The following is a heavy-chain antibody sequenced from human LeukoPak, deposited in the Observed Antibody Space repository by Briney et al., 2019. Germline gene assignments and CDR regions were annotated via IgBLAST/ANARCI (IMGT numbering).Heavy chain of an antibody. CDR3: ARDQDCSGGSCYAFDI. J-gene: IGHJ3*02. CDR2: ISSSSSYI. V-gene: IGHV3-21*01. Sequence: PGGSLRLSCAASGFTFSSYAMSWVRQAPGKGLEWVSSISSSSSYIYYADSVKGRFTISRDNAKNSLYLQMNSLRAEDTAVYYCARDQDCSGGSCYAFDIWGQGTMVTVSS. D-gene: IGHD2-15*01. CDR1: GFTFSSYA.